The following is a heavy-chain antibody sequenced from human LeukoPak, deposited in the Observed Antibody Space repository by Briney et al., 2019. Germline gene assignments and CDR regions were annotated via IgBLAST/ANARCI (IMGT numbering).Heavy chain of an antibody. CDR3: AKGVNWNYYYYYMDV. CDR2: ISYDGSNK. CDR1: GFTFSSYG. D-gene: IGHD1-1*01. Sequence: PGGSLRLSCAASGFTFSSYGMHWVRQAPGKGLEWVAVISYDGSNKYYADSVKGRFTISRDNSKNTLYLQMNSLRAEDTAVYYCAKGVNWNYYYYYMDVWGKGTTVTVSS. J-gene: IGHJ6*03. V-gene: IGHV3-30*18.